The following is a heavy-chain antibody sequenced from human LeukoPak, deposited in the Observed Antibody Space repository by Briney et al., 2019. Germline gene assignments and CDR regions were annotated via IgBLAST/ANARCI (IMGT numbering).Heavy chain of an antibody. CDR1: GFTFDDYA. V-gene: IGHV3-9*01. Sequence: GGSLRLSCAASGFTFDDYAMPWVRHAPVKGLEWVSGISWNSGSIGYADSMKGRFIISRDNAKNSLFLQMNSLRAEDTALYYCAKDISPTYDGSGSPFDYWGQGTLVTVSS. CDR3: AKDISPTYDGSGSPFDY. J-gene: IGHJ4*02. CDR2: ISWNSGSI. D-gene: IGHD3-10*01.